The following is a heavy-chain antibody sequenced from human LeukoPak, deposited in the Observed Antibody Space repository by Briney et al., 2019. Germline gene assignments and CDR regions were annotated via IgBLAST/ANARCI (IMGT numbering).Heavy chain of an antibody. CDR1: GGSISNYF. Sequence: SETLSLTCTVSGGSISNYFWSWIRQPAGKGLEWTGRIHDNGDSNHNPSLKSRVTMSLDASRNQVSLKLASVTAADTAIYYCARAPSGCGGTCPSDHWGPGTQATVSS. CDR2: IHDNGDS. CDR3: ARAPSGCGGTCPSDH. J-gene: IGHJ4*02. V-gene: IGHV4-4*07. D-gene: IGHD2-15*01.